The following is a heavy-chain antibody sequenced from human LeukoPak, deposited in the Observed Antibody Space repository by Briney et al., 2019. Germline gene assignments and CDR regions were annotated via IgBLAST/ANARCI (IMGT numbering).Heavy chain of an antibody. Sequence: GGSLRLSCAASVFTFSVYGMNWVRQAPGKGLEWVSSITHSSSYIYYADSVKGRFTISRDNAKNSLYLQMHSLRAEDTAVYYCARDTQYYLYDAIDYWGQGTLVTVSS. D-gene: IGHD2/OR15-2a*01. J-gene: IGHJ4*02. CDR3: ARDTQYYLYDAIDY. CDR2: ITHSSSYI. CDR1: VFTFSVYG. V-gene: IGHV3-21*01.